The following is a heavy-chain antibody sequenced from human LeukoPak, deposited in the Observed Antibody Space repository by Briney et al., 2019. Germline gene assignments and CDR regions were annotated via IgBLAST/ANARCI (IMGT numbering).Heavy chain of an antibody. CDR3: AGDRGFGQADV. Sequence: LGGSLRLSCAASGFTFSGYWMSWLRQAPGKGLEWVANIKQDGGEKYYVDSVKGRFTISRDNAKNSLYLQMNSLRAEDTAVYYCAGDRGFGQADVWGKGTTVTVSS. J-gene: IGHJ6*04. CDR1: GFTFSGYW. D-gene: IGHD3-10*01. CDR2: IKQDGGEK. V-gene: IGHV3-7*01.